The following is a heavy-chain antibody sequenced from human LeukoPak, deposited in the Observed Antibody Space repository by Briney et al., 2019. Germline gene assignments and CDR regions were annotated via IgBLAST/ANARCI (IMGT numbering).Heavy chain of an antibody. CDR3: AKGGSGHYDLGGTSIDI. J-gene: IGHJ3*02. V-gene: IGHV4-31*03. CDR1: GGSISSGGYY. D-gene: IGHD3-22*01. CDR2: IYYSGST. Sequence: PSETLSLTCTVSGGSISSGGYYWSWIRQHPGKGLEWIGYIYYSGSTYYNPSLKSRVTISVDTSKNQFPLKLSSVTTADTAVYYCAKGGSGHYDLGGTSIDIWGQGTMVTVSS.